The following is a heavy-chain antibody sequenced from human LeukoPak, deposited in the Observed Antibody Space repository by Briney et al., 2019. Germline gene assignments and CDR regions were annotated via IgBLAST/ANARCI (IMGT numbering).Heavy chain of an antibody. V-gene: IGHV3-30*03. Sequence: GGSLRLSCAASGFTFSSYGMHWVRQAPGKGLEWVAVISYDGSNKYYADSVKGRFTISRDNSKNTLYLQMNSLRAEDTAVYYCAREKGSGWYEGFDYWGQGTLVTVSS. CDR3: AREKGSGWYEGFDY. CDR1: GFTFSSYG. D-gene: IGHD6-19*01. CDR2: ISYDGSNK. J-gene: IGHJ4*02.